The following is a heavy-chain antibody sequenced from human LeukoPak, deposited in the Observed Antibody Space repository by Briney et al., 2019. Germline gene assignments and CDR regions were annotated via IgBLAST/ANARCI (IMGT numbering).Heavy chain of an antibody. CDR1: GFTFSSSA. CDR3: VRSPPPWDWYDY. CDR2: ISSIGGST. V-gene: IGHV3-64D*06. Sequence: GGSLRLSCSPSGFTFSSSALHWVRQAPGKGLEYVSAISSIGGSTYYADSVKGRFTISRDNSKNTLYLQMSSLRAEDTAVYYCVRSPPPWDWYDYWGQGTLVTVSS. D-gene: IGHD3/OR15-3a*01. J-gene: IGHJ4*02.